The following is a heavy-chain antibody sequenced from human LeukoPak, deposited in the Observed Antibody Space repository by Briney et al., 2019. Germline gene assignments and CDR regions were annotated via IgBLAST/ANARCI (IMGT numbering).Heavy chain of an antibody. V-gene: IGHV1-69*05. CDR3: ASMDYDSSGYSSF. Sequence: ASVKVSCKASGGTFSSYAISWVRQAPGQGLEWMGGIIPIFGTANYAQKFQGRVTITTDESTSTAYMELSSLRSEDTAVYYCASMDYDSSGYSSFWGQGTLVTSPQ. D-gene: IGHD3-22*01. CDR1: GGTFSSYA. J-gene: IGHJ1*01. CDR2: IIPIFGTA.